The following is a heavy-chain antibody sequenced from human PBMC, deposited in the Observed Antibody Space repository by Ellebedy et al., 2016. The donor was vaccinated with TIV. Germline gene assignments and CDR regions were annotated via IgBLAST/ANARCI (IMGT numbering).Heavy chain of an antibody. CDR1: GLSFSSHA. CDR2: ISGGGIVT. J-gene: IGHJ4*02. Sequence: GESLKISXAASGLSFSSHAMNWVRQAPGKGLEWVSSISGGGIVTKYADSVKGRFTISRDNSKNTLFLQMNSLRAEDTAVYYCAKRSYYHEFDYWGQGTLVTVSS. V-gene: IGHV3-23*01. D-gene: IGHD3-10*01. CDR3: AKRSYYHEFDY.